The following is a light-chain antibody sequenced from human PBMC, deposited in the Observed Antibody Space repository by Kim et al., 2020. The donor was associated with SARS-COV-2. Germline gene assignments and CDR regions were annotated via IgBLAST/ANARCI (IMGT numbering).Light chain of an antibody. Sequence: EIVMTQSPAPLSVSPGERATLSCRASQSVNVNLAWYQQKPGQSPRLLIYDASTRATGIPARFSGSGSGTEFTLTISSLQSEDFAVYYCQQYNNWPLTFGGGTKVDIK. V-gene: IGKV3-15*01. CDR2: DAS. CDR3: QQYNNWPLT. CDR1: QSVNVN. J-gene: IGKJ4*01.